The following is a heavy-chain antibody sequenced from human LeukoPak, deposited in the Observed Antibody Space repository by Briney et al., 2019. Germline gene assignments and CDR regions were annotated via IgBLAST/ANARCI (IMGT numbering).Heavy chain of an antibody. V-gene: IGHV4-39*07. CDR3: ARIPQGATMIVFRGAFDI. CDR1: GGSISSSSYY. Sequence: PSETLSLTCIVSGGSISSSSYYWGWIRQPPGKGLEWIGSIFYSGSTYYNPSLKSRVTISIDTSKNQFSLQLSSVTAADTAVCYCARIPQGATMIVFRGAFDIWGQGTVVTVSS. J-gene: IGHJ3*02. D-gene: IGHD3-22*01. CDR2: IFYSGST.